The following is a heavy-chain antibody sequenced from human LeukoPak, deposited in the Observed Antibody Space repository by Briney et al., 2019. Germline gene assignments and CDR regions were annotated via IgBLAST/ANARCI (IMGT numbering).Heavy chain of an antibody. V-gene: IGHV1-69*02. CDR3: ARVDSSGHADY. J-gene: IGHJ4*02. CDR2: IIPILGIA. D-gene: IGHD3-22*01. Sequence: ASVTVSCNASGGTFSSYTISWVRQAPGQGLEWMGRIIPILGIANYAQKFQGRVTITADKSTSTAYMELSSLRSEDTAVYYCARVDSSGHADYWGQGTLVTVSS. CDR1: GGTFSSYT.